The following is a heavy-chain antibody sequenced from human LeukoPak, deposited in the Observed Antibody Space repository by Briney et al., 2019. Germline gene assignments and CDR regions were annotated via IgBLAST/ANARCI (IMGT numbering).Heavy chain of an antibody. CDR3: ARGGYYGSGNDFRFDP. Sequence: SETLSLTCTVSGFSISDGYYWGWIRQPPGKGLEWIGYIYYSGSTNYKPSLKSRVTISVDTSKNQFSLKLSSVTAADTAVYYCARGGYYGSGNDFRFDPWGQGTQVTVSS. D-gene: IGHD3-10*01. CDR2: IYYSGST. V-gene: IGHV4-61*08. CDR1: GFSISDGYY. J-gene: IGHJ5*02.